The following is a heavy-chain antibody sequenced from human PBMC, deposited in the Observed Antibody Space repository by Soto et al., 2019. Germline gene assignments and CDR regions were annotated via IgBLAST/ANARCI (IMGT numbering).Heavy chain of an antibody. CDR1: GYSFTSYG. Sequence: QVQLVQSGAEVKKPGASVKVSCKASGYSFTSYGISWVRQAPGQGLEWMGWISAYNGNTNYAQKFQARVTMTTDTSTKTAYMELRSLRSDDTAVYYCARETYHYDSSGYFGLDVWGQGTTATVSS. CDR2: ISAYNGNT. V-gene: IGHV1-18*01. J-gene: IGHJ6*02. CDR3: ARETYHYDSSGYFGLDV. D-gene: IGHD3-22*01.